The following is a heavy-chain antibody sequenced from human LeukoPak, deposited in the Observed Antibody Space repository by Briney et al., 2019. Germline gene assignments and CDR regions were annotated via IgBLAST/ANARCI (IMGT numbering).Heavy chain of an antibody. Sequence: GGSLRLSCTASGCTFSTSAKNWVRQAPGKGLEWVSAISGSGGSTYYADSVKGRFTISRDNSKDTLYLQMNSLKAADTAIYYCARDGWQHWFDPWGQGTLVTVSS. J-gene: IGHJ5*02. V-gene: IGHV3-23*01. CDR1: GCTFSTSA. D-gene: IGHD5-24*01. CDR2: ISGSGGST. CDR3: ARDGWQHWFDP.